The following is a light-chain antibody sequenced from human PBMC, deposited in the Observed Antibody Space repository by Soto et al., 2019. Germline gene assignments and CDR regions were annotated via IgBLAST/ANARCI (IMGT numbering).Light chain of an antibody. V-gene: IGLV1-40*01. CDR2: ENT. CDR1: SSNVGAVFD. J-gene: IGLJ2*01. Sequence: QSVLTQPPSVSGSPGQRVTISCTGSSSNVGAVFDVHWYQQVPGTAPKLLIYENTKRPSGVPDRFSGSKSGTSASLAITGVQDDDEEDYYCQSSDSGMGGWLFGGGTKLTVL. CDR3: QSSDSGMGGWL.